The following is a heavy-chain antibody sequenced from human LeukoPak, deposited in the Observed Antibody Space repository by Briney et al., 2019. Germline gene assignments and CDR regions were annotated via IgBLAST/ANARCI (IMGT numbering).Heavy chain of an antibody. CDR1: GFTFSSYA. CDR2: ISYDGSNK. CDR3: ARDNYDILTGYYTGPDY. J-gene: IGHJ4*02. V-gene: IGHV3-30*04. D-gene: IGHD3-9*01. Sequence: GRSLRLSCAASGFTFSSYAMHWVRQAPGKGLEWVAVISYDGSNKYYADSVKGRFTISRGNSKNTLYLQMNSLRAEDTAVYYCARDNYDILTGYYTGPDYWGQGTLVTVSS.